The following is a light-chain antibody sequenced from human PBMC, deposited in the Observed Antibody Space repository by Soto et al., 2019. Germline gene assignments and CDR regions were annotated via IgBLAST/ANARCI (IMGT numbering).Light chain of an antibody. J-gene: IGKJ2*01. Sequence: DIQMTQSPSSVSASLGDRVTITCRASQHISTWLVWYQQKPGKAPQLLFYAASSLLTGVPARFSGSGSGTDFSLTISSLQPEDSATYYCQQANSFPFTFGRGARLEI. V-gene: IGKV1-12*01. CDR3: QQANSFPFT. CDR1: QHISTW. CDR2: AAS.